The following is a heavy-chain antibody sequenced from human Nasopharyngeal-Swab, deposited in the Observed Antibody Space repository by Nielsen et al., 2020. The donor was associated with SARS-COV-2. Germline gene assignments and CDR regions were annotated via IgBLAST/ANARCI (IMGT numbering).Heavy chain of an antibody. CDR1: GCTFRSYW. J-gene: IGHJ4*02. CDR3: ARDKDSGYELTPPLY. Sequence: GASLQLHCASSGCTFRSYWLSWVRQAPGQGLEWVANIKQDGSEKYYMDSVKGRFTISRDNAKNSLFLQMNSLRSEDTAVHYCARDKDSGYELTPPLYWGQGTLVTVSS. CDR2: IKQDGSEK. D-gene: IGHD5-12*01. V-gene: IGHV3-7*01.